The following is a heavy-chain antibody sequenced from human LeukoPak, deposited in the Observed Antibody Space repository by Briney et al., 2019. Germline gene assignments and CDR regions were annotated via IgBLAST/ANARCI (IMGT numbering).Heavy chain of an antibody. CDR2: INHSGST. V-gene: IGHV4-34*01. CDR1: GGSFSGYY. J-gene: IGHJ5*02. CDR3: ARRTSVAPLWWDDP. Sequence: SETLSLTCAVYGGSFSGYYWGWIRQPPGKGLEWIGEINHSGSTNYNPSLKSRVTISVDTSKNQFSLKLSSVTAADTAVYYCARRTSVAPLWWDDPWGQGTLVTVSS. D-gene: IGHD2-21*01.